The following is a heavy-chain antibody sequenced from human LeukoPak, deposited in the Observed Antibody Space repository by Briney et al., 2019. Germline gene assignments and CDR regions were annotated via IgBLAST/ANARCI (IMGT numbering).Heavy chain of an antibody. CDR1: GFTFSSYA. D-gene: IGHD4-17*01. J-gene: IGHJ4*02. Sequence: QPGGSLRLSCAASGFTFSSYAMSWVRQAPGKGLEWVSAISGSGGSTYYADSVKGRFTISRDNSKNTLYLQMNSLRAEDTAVYYCAKDGAVGTVTPLPYYFDYWGQGTLVTVSS. CDR2: ISGSGGST. CDR3: AKDGAVGTVTPLPYYFDY. V-gene: IGHV3-23*01.